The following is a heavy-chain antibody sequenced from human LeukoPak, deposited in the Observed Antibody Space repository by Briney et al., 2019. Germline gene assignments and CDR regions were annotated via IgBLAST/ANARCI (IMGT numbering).Heavy chain of an antibody. D-gene: IGHD3-10*01. J-gene: IGHJ6*03. CDR3: AKDNGGSGSPHYYMDV. Sequence: GGSLRLSCAASGFTFSDYYMSWIRQAPGKGLEWISYISSSGSTTYYADSVKGRFTISRDNSKNSLYLQMNSLRAEDTALYYCAKDNGGSGSPHYYMDVWGKGTTVTVSS. V-gene: IGHV3-11*01. CDR1: GFTFSDYY. CDR2: ISSSGSTT.